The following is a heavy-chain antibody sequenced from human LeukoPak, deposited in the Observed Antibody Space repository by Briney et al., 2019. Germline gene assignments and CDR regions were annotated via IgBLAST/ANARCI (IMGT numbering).Heavy chain of an antibody. V-gene: IGHV3-30*02. Sequence: QPGGPRRFSCAAPEFTFSNYGRPWFRKAPAKGRKGLAYIRYDGSQKYYGDSVKGRFTISRDNSKNTVYLQMNSLRDEDTAVHYCARDLLSLPHKYFDSWGQGTLVTVSS. CDR3: ARDLLSLPHKYFDS. J-gene: IGHJ4*02. CDR2: IRYDGSQK. D-gene: IGHD3-16*01. CDR1: EFTFSNYG.